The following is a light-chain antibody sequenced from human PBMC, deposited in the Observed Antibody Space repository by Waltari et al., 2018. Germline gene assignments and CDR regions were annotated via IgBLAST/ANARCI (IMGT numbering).Light chain of an antibody. V-gene: IGLV2-14*03. CDR2: DVT. Sequence: HSALTQPASVSGSPGQSITISCPGTASDVGGYTLVSCYQQHPAQVPKVIIYDVTIRPSGISSRFSASKSGNTASLTISGLQAEDEADYYCSSYTSSKTYLFGTGTKVSVL. CDR1: ASDVGGYTL. J-gene: IGLJ1*01. CDR3: SSYTSSKTYL.